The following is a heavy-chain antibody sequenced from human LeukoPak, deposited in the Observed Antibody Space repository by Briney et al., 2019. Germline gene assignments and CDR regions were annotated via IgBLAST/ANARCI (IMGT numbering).Heavy chain of an antibody. CDR1: GFTFTSSA. J-gene: IGHJ4*02. CDR2: IVVGSGNT. Sequence: GASVKVSCKASGFTFTSSAVQWVRQACGQRLEWIGWIVVGSGNTNYAQKFQERVTITRDMSTSTAYMELSSLRSEDTAVYYCAARSSYSSGWNFDYWGQGTLVTVSS. V-gene: IGHV1-58*01. CDR3: AARSSYSSGWNFDY. D-gene: IGHD6-19*01.